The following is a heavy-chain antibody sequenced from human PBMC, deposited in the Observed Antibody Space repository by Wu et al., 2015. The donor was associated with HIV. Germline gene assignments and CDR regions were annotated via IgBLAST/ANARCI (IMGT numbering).Heavy chain of an antibody. V-gene: IGHV1-46*01. CDR1: GYTFINSY. CDR2: INPSGGST. J-gene: IGHJ6*03. D-gene: IGHD1-14*01. CDR3: ARDSGNPPDYYYYYMDV. Sequence: VQSGGEVKKPGASVTVSCKASGYTFINSYIHWVRQAPGQGLEWMGIINPSGGSTDYAQRFQGRVTMTRDTSTSTVHMKLSRLTSEDTAVYYCARDSGNPPDYYYYYMDVWGKGTTVTVSS.